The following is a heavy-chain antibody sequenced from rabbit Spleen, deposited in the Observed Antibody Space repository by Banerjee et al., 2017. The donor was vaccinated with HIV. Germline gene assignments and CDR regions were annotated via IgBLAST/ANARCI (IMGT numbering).Heavy chain of an antibody. CDR2: IYTGSSGST. D-gene: IGHD2-1*01. J-gene: IGHJ4*01. CDR3: ARGFYTYDDYVNFYGYYFNL. V-gene: IGHV1S45*01. CDR1: GFSFSSSYW. Sequence: QEHLKESGGGLVQPGGSLKLPCTASGFSFSSSYWMCWVRQAPGKGLEWIGCIYTGSSGSTYYAFWAKGRFTISKTSSTTVTLQLTSLTVADTATYFCARGFYTYDDYVNFYGYYFNLWGPGTLVTVS.